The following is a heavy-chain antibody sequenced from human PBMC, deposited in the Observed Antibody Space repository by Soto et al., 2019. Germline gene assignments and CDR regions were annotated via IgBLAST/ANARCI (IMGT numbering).Heavy chain of an antibody. Sequence: LRLSCXGSGFTLSSYEVNWVRRSPGQGLEWVSYVSTSGGTIYYADSVKGRFTISRYNAKSSLYLQIKSLRAADTAFYYCARGYPGAWSRGGYFESSGKGTLV. D-gene: IGHD2-2*01. CDR1: GFTLSSYE. CDR2: VSTSGGTI. V-gene: IGHV3-48*03. J-gene: IGHJ4*02. CDR3: ARGYPGAWSRGGYFES.